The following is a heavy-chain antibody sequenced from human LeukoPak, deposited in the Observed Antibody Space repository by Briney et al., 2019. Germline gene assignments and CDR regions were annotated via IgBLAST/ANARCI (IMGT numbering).Heavy chain of an antibody. Sequence: GGSLRLSCTASGFTLSSHDMHWVRQTTGEGLEWVAAIASGFQTFYAGSVKGRFTVSREDAKNSLYLQMNSLRAGDTAVYYCVREARGYHYTYFDYWGQGTLVTVSS. CDR2: IASGFQT. CDR1: GFTLSSHD. J-gene: IGHJ4*02. D-gene: IGHD5-18*01. V-gene: IGHV3-13*01. CDR3: VREARGYHYTYFDY.